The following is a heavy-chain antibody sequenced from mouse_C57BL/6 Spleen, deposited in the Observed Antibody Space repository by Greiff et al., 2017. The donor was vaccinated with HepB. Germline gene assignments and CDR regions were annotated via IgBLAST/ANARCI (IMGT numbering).Heavy chain of an antibody. J-gene: IGHJ4*01. D-gene: IGHD2-4*01. CDR1: GYAFTNYL. V-gene: IGHV1-54*01. CDR2: INPGSGGT. CDR3: ARDRIYYDYGDYYAMDY. Sequence: QVQLQQSGAELVRPGTSVKVSCKASGYAFTNYLIEWVKQRPGQGLEWIGVINPGSGGTNYTEKFKGKATLTADKYSSTAYMQLSSLTSEDAAVYFCARDRIYYDYGDYYAMDYWGQGTSVTVSS.